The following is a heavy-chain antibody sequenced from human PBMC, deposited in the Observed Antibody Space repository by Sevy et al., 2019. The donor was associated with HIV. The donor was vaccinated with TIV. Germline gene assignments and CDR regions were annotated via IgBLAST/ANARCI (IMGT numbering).Heavy chain of an antibody. D-gene: IGHD4-17*01. CDR1: GFTFSDHG. J-gene: IGHJ4*02. Sequence: GGSLRLSCAASGFTFSDHGMHWVRQAPGKGLDWVAAISYDGNNRYYADSVKGRFTISIDNSKNTLYLQMDSVRPEDTAVYYCAKEDYGGNLPNYFASWGQGTRVTVSS. V-gene: IGHV3-30*18. CDR2: ISYDGNNR. CDR3: AKEDYGGNLPNYFAS.